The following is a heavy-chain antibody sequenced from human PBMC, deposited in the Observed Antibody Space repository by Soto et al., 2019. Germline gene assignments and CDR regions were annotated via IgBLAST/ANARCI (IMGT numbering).Heavy chain of an antibody. CDR1: GFTFSIYS. J-gene: IGHJ1*01. Sequence: GGSLRLSCVTSGFTFSIYSMSWVRQAPGKGLEWVSSFSGSGGGSYYADSVRSRFTISRDDSKNTLYLQMNSLTAEDTAVYYCAKELGQTEYFQHWGQGTPVTVSS. D-gene: IGHD3-16*01. CDR2: FSGSGGGS. V-gene: IGHV3-23*01. CDR3: AKELGQTEYFQH.